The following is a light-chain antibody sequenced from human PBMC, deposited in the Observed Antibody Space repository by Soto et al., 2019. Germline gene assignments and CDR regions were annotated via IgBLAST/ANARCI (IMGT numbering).Light chain of an antibody. CDR3: QQYDNSPWT. CDR2: GAS. V-gene: IGKV3-20*01. Sequence: EIVLTQSPGTRSLSPGERATLSCRASQGVTTSYLAWYQQKPGQAPRLLIYGASTRATGIPDRFSGSGSGSDYTLTISRLEPEDSAVYYCQQYDNSPWTFGQGTKVEIK. J-gene: IGKJ1*01. CDR1: QGVTTSY.